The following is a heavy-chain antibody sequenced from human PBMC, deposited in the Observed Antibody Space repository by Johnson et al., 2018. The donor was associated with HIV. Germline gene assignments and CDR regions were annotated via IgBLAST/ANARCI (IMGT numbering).Heavy chain of an antibody. V-gene: IGHV3-30*04. CDR1: GFTFSSYA. J-gene: IGHJ3*02. CDR2: ISYDGSNK. D-gene: IGHD3-22*01. Sequence: QVQLVESGGGVVQPGRSLRLSCAASGFTFSSYAMHWVRQAPGKGLEWVAVISYDGSNKYYADSVKGRFTISRDNSKNTLYLQMNSLRAEDTALYYCAKYYYDSSGRYMTYAFDMWGQGTMVTVSS. CDR3: AKYYYDSSGRYMTYAFDM.